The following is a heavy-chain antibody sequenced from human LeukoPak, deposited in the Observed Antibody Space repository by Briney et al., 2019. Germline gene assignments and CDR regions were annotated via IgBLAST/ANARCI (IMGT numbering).Heavy chain of an antibody. Sequence: SETLSLTCAIYGGPLSGYSWSWIRQPPGKGLEWIGEINDRGSTTYNPSLQSRPSMSLDTSRNQFSLTLGSVTVADTAVYFCGRSGRYQIYWGQGTLVTVSS. CDR1: GGPLSGYS. D-gene: IGHD3-10*01. V-gene: IGHV4-34*01. J-gene: IGHJ4*02. CDR3: GRSGRYQIY. CDR2: INDRGST.